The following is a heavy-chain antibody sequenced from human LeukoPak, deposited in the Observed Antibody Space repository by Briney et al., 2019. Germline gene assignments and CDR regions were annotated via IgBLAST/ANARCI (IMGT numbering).Heavy chain of an antibody. J-gene: IGHJ4*02. CDR1: RFIFSSSA. Sequence: ASVKVSCKASRFIFSSSAVQWVRQARGQRLEWIGWIVVGSGNTNYAQNFQERVTITRDMSTSTAYMELSSLRSEDTAVYYCVADCYGDCIDWGQGTLVTVSS. V-gene: IGHV1-58*01. CDR2: IVVGSGNT. D-gene: IGHD4-17*01. CDR3: VADCYGDCID.